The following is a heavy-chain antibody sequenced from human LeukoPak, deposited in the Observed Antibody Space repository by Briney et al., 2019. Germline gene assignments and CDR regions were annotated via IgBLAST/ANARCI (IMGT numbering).Heavy chain of an antibody. CDR3: AGLAVAARPAPRSNDAFDI. CDR1: GGSISSYY. J-gene: IGHJ3*02. Sequence: PSETLSLTCTVSGGSISSYYWSWIRQPPGKGLEWIGYIYYSGSTNYNPSLKSRVTISVDTSKNQFSLKLSSVTAADTAVYYCAGLAVAARPAPRSNDAFDIWGQATMVTVSS. CDR2: IYYSGST. D-gene: IGHD6-6*01. V-gene: IGHV4-59*01.